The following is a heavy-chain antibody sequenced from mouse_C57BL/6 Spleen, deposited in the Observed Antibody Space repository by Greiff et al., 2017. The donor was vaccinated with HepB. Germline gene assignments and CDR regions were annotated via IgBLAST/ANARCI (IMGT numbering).Heavy chain of an antibody. Sequence: EVKLVESGGGLVKPGGSLKLSCAASGFTFSSYAMSWVRQTPEKRLEWVATISDGGSYTYYPDNVKGRFTISRDNAKNNLYLQMSHLKSEDTAMYYCARGGTTVVAPFAYWGQGTLVTVSA. CDR3: ARGGTTVVAPFAY. J-gene: IGHJ3*01. CDR1: GFTFSSYA. V-gene: IGHV5-4*03. CDR2: ISDGGSYT. D-gene: IGHD1-1*01.